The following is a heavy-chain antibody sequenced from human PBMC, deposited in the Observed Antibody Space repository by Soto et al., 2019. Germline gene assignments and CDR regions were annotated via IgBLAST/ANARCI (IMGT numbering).Heavy chain of an antibody. D-gene: IGHD3-22*01. CDR1: GGSISSGDYY. CDR2: IYYSGST. V-gene: IGHV4-30-4*01. J-gene: IGHJ4*02. Sequence: SETLSLTCTVSGGSISSGDYYWSWIRQPPGKGLEWIGYIYYSGSTYYNPSLKSRVTISVDTSKNQFSLKLSSVTAADTAVYYCARGKGEYYDSSGYYFDYWGQGTLVTVSS. CDR3: ARGKGEYYDSSGYYFDY.